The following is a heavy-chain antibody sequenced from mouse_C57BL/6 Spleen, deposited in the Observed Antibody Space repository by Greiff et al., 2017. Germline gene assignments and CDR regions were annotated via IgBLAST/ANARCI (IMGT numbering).Heavy chain of an antibody. J-gene: IGHJ4*01. CDR2: ISYDGSN. Sequence: EVKLVESGPGLVKPSQSLSLTCSVTGYSITSGYYWNWIRQFPGNKLEWMGYISYDGSNNYNPSLKNRISITRDTSKNQFFLKLNSVTTEDTATYYCARAGTDAMDYWGKGTSVTVSS. CDR1: GYSITSGYY. V-gene: IGHV3-6*01. D-gene: IGHD4-1*01. CDR3: ARAGTDAMDY.